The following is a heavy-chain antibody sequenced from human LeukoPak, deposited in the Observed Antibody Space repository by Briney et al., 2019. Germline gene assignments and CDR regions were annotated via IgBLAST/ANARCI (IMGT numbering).Heavy chain of an antibody. J-gene: IGHJ3*02. CDR1: GFTFSSYA. Sequence: GALRLSCAASGFTFSSYAMSWVRQAPGEGLQWVSGISGSGSGTYYADSVRGRFTISRDNAKNSLYLQMNSLRAEDTAVFYCARSLRYYYDSSGYYSAFDIWGQGTMVTVSS. CDR3: ARSLRYYYDSSGYYSAFDI. V-gene: IGHV3-23*01. CDR2: ISGSGSGT. D-gene: IGHD3-22*01.